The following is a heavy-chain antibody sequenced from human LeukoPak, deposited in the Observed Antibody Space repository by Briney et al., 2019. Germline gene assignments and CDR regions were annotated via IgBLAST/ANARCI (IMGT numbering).Heavy chain of an antibody. J-gene: IGHJ4*02. Sequence: PSETLSLTCTVSGGSISSYYWSWIRQSPGKGLEWIGYIYYSGSTNYNPSLKSRVTISVDTSKNQFSLKLSSVTAADTAVYYCAREDTALDYWGQGTLVTVSS. CDR3: AREDTALDY. V-gene: IGHV4-59*01. D-gene: IGHD5-18*01. CDR2: IYYSGST. CDR1: GGSISSYY.